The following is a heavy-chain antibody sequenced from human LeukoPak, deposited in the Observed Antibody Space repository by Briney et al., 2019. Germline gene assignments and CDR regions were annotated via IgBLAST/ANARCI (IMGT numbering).Heavy chain of an antibody. Sequence: SETLSLTCTVSGGSISSYYWSWIRQPPGKGLEWIGYIYYSGSTNYNPSLKSRVTISVDTSKNQFSLKLSSVTAADTAVYYCARGDILTGYYNLDYWGQGTLVTVSS. CDR2: IYYSGST. D-gene: IGHD3-9*01. CDR3: ARGDILTGYYNLDY. J-gene: IGHJ4*02. V-gene: IGHV4-59*01. CDR1: GGSISSYY.